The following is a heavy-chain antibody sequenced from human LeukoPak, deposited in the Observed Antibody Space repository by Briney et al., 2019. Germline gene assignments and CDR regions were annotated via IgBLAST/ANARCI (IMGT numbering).Heavy chain of an antibody. CDR1: GYTFTSYY. CDR3: ARGGGYYYDSSGHYYSDY. CDR2: INPSGGST. V-gene: IGHV1-46*01. Sequence: GASVKVSCKAYGYTFTSYYMHWVRQAPGQGLEWMGIINPSGGSTSYAQKFQGRVTMTRDTSTSTVYMELSSLRSEDTAVYYCARGGGYYYDSSGHYYSDYWGQGTLVTVSS. D-gene: IGHD3-22*01. J-gene: IGHJ4*02.